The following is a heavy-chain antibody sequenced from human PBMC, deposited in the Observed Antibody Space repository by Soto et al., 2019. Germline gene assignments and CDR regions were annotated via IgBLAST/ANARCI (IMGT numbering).Heavy chain of an antibody. CDR3: AKDTGYSYGEHGGWFDP. Sequence: GGSLRLSCAASGFTFSSYAMSWVRQAPGKGLEWVSAISGSGGSTYYADSVKGRFTISRDNSKNTLYLQMNSLRAEDTAVYYCAKDTGYSYGEHGGWFDPWGQGTLVTVSS. D-gene: IGHD5-18*01. V-gene: IGHV3-23*01. CDR1: GFTFSSYA. J-gene: IGHJ5*02. CDR2: ISGSGGST.